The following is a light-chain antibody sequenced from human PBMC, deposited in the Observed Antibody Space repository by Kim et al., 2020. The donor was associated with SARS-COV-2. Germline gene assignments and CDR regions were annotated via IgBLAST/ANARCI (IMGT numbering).Light chain of an antibody. CDR2: GAS. CDR3: QQYNNWPRT. J-gene: IGKJ1*01. CDR1: QSVRRN. Sequence: EIVMTQSPATLSVSPRERATLSCRASQSVRRNLAWYQQKPGQAPRLLIYGASTRAAGIPDRFSGSGSGTEFTLTISSLQSEDFVVFFCQQYNNWPRTFGQGTKVDIK. V-gene: IGKV3-15*01.